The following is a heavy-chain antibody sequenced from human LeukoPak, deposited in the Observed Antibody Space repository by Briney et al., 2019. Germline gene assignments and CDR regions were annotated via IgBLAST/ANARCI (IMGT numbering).Heavy chain of an antibody. V-gene: IGHV3-48*02. J-gene: IGHJ4*02. CDR1: GFTFSNFG. CDR3: ARVADGHSVNCLDY. Sequence: PGGSLRLFCAASGFTFSNFGMNWVRQAPGKGLEWISYISSSSRTLYYADSVNGRFTVSRDNAENSLYLQMNSLRDEDTAVFYCARVADGHSVNCLDYWGQGALVTVSS. CDR2: ISSSSRTL. D-gene: IGHD5-24*01.